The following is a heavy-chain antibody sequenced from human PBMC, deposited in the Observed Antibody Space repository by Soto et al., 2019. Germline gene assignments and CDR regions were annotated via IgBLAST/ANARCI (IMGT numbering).Heavy chain of an antibody. D-gene: IGHD6-13*01. V-gene: IGHV2-5*02. J-gene: IGHJ6*03. CDR3: AHRQWVAAAGTSYYMDV. CDR1: GFSLSTSGVG. CDR2: IYWDDDK. Sequence: SGPTLVNPTQTLTLTCTFSGFSLSTSGVGVGLIRQPPGKALEWLALIYWDDDKRYSPSLKSRLTITKDTSKNQVVLTMTNMDPVDTATYYCAHRQWVAAAGTSYYMDVWGKGTTVTVSS.